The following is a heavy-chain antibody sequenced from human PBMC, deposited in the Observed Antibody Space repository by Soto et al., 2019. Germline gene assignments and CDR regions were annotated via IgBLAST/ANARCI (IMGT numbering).Heavy chain of an antibody. CDR1: GYSFTKYG. CDR2: INPGNGDT. D-gene: IGHD2-2*01. Sequence: AASVKVSCKTSGYSFTKYGLHWVRQAPGQRLEWMGWINPGNGDTEYSQKFQGRVTITRDTSATTAYMELSSLRSEDSAVFYCARTDCSSTSCYNYYYYGMDVWGQGTTVTVSS. CDR3: ARTDCSSTSCYNYYYYGMDV. J-gene: IGHJ6*02. V-gene: IGHV1-3*01.